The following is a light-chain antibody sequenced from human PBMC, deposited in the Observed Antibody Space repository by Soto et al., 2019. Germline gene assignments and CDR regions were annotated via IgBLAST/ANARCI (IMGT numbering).Light chain of an antibody. CDR3: AAWDDSLNGPV. CDR1: SSNIGSNT. Sequence: QSVLTQPPSASGTPGQRVTISCSGSSSNIGSNTVNWYQHLPGTAPKLLIYINSQRPSGVPDRFSGSKSGASASLAISGLQSEDEADYYCAAWDDSLNGPVFGGGTKVTVL. V-gene: IGLV1-44*01. CDR2: INS. J-gene: IGLJ2*01.